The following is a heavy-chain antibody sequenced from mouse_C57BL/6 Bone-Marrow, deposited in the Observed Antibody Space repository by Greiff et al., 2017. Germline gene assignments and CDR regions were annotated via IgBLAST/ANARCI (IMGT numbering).Heavy chain of an antibody. CDR1: GFTFSDYY. Sequence: VKLMESGGGLVQPGGSLKLSCAASGFTFSDYYMYWVRQTPEKRLEWVAYISNGGGSTYYPDTVKGRFTISRDNAKNTLYLQMSRLKSEDTAMYYCARQGRYHYFDYWGQGTTLTVSS. CDR2: ISNGGGST. V-gene: IGHV5-12*01. D-gene: IGHD2-14*01. CDR3: ARQGRYHYFDY. J-gene: IGHJ2*01.